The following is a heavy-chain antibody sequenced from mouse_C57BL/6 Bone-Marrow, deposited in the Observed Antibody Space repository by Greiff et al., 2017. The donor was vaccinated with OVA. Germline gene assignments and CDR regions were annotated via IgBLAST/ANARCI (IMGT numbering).Heavy chain of an antibody. CDR1: GYTFTSYW. CDR3: AREGNYYGSSYWYFDV. V-gene: IGHV1-55*01. J-gene: IGHJ1*03. CDR2: IYPGSGST. D-gene: IGHD1-1*01. Sequence: VKLQQPGAELVKPGASVKMSCKASGYTFTSYWITWVKQRPGQGLEWIGDIYPGSGSTNYNEKFKSKATLTVDTSSSTAYMQLSSLTSEDSAVYYCAREGNYYGSSYWYFDVWGTGTTVTVSS.